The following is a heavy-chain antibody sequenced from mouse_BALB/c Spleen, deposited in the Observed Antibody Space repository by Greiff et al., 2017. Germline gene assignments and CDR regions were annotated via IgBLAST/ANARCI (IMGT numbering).Heavy chain of an antibody. CDR2: ISYDGSN. CDR1: GYSITSGYY. CDR3: AREITTATGFAY. V-gene: IGHV3-6*02. J-gene: IGHJ3*01. D-gene: IGHD1-2*01. Sequence: EVQRVESGPGLVKPSQSLSLTCSVTGYSITSGYYWNWIRQFPGNKLEWMGYISYDGSNNYNPSLKNRISITRDTSKNQFFLKLNSVTTEDTATYYCAREITTATGFAYWGQGTLVTVSA.